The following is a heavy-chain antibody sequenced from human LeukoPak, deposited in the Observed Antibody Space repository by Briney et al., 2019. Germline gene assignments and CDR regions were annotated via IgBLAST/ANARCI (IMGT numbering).Heavy chain of an antibody. CDR3: ARIAGYSSFYYYYGMDV. D-gene: IGHD6-13*01. CDR2: IYSSGCT. V-gene: IGHV4-59*01. J-gene: IGHJ6*02. CDR1: GGSIRGYY. Sequence: PSETLSLTCTVSGGSIRGYYWSWIRQPPGKGLEWIGYIYSSGCTNYNPSLKSRVTISVDTSKNQFSLKLSSVTAADTAVYYCARIAGYSSFYYYYGMDVWGQGTTVTVSS.